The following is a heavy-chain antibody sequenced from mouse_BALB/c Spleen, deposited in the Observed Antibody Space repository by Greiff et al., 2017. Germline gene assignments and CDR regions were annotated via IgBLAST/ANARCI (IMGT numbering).Heavy chain of an antibody. CDR3: ERAMDY. J-gene: IGHJ4*01. Sequence: GGGLVQPKGSLKLSCAVSGFSFNPYAMNWVRQAPGKGLEWVARIRSKTNNYATYYADSVKDRFTISRDDSQSMLYLQMNNLKTEDTAMYYCERAMDYWGQGTSVTVSS. V-gene: IGHV10-1*02. CDR1: GFSFNPYA. CDR2: IRSKTNNYAT.